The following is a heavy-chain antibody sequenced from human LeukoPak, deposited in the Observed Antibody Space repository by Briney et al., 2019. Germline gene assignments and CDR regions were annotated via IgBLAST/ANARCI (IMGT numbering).Heavy chain of an antibody. CDR3: ARADLAAAGNDY. CDR1: GGSFSGYY. CDR2: INHSGST. Sequence: SETPSLTCAVYGGSFSGYYSSWIRQPPGKGLEWIGEINHSGSTNYNPSLKSRVTISVDTSKNQFSLKLSSVTAADTAVYYCARADLAAAGNDYWGTGTLCTVSS. D-gene: IGHD6-13*01. V-gene: IGHV4-34*01. J-gene: IGHJ4*01.